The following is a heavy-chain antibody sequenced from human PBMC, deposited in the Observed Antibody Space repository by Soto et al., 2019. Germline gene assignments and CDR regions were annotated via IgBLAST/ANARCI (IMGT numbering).Heavy chain of an antibody. J-gene: IGHJ4*02. CDR3: VTEYYQTDDYHKID. Sequence: QVQLQESGPGLLRPSETLSLTCAVSGASVGSRAHHWSWIRQTPGKGLEWIAYVHYSGDTKSNPSLQSRVPISMDRSRNLIYLWLSSVTAAETTIYYCVTEYYQTDDYHKIDWGQGTLVTVSS. CDR1: GASVGSRAHH. D-gene: IGHD3-16*01. V-gene: IGHV4-61*08. CDR2: VHYSGDT.